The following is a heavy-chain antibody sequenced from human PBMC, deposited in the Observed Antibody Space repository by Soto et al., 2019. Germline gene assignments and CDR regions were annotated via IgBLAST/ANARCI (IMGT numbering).Heavy chain of an antibody. CDR1: GYTFTGYY. CDR2: INPNSGGT. Sequence: ASVEVSCKXSGYTFTGYYMHWVRRAPGQGLEWMGWINPNSGGTNYAQKFQGWVTMTRDTSISTAYMELSRLRSDDTAVYYCARARLGYCSSTSCYMDYYYYGMDVWGQGTTVTVSS. D-gene: IGHD2-2*02. J-gene: IGHJ6*02. CDR3: ARARLGYCSSTSCYMDYYYYGMDV. V-gene: IGHV1-2*04.